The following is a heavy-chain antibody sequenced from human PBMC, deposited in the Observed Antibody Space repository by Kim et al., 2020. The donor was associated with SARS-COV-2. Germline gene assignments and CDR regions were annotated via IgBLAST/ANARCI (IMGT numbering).Heavy chain of an antibody. Sequence: GGSLRLSCAASGFTFSNAWMSWVRQAPGKGLEWVGRIKSKTDGGTTDYAAPVKGRFTISRDDSKNTLYLQMNSLKTEDTAVYYCTAGTIVVVPAALGDMDIRNYYYYGMDVWGQGTTVTVSS. CDR3: TAGTIVVVPAALGDMDIRNYYYYGMDV. J-gene: IGHJ6*02. D-gene: IGHD2-2*01. V-gene: IGHV3-15*01. CDR2: IKSKTDGGTT. CDR1: GFTFSNAW.